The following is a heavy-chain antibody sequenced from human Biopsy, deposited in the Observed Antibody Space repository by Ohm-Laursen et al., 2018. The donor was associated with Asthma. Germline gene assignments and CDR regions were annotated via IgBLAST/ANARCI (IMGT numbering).Heavy chain of an antibody. J-gene: IGHJ4*02. D-gene: IGHD3-16*01. CDR1: GGSINSDY. Sequence: TLSLTCTFSGGSINSDYWSWIRQPPGKGREWIGLSSYSGFRKYNPSLKSRVTISVDTSKNQLSLNLTSVIAADTAVYYCARDQGDSKFDYWGQGILVTVSS. CDR2: SSYSGFR. V-gene: IGHV4-59*01. CDR3: ARDQGDSKFDY.